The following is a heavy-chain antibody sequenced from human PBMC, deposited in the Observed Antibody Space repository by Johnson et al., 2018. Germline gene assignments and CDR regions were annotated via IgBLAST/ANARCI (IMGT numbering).Heavy chain of an antibody. CDR3: AREGRRITMIVVVKASHGAFDI. CDR1: GFTCSSYW. V-gene: IGHV3-7*01. J-gene: IGHJ3*02. Sequence: VQLVQSGGGLVQPGGSLRLSCAASGFTCSSYWMRWVRQAPGTGLEWVANIKQEDSEKYYVDSVKGRFTISTDNAKNSLYRQMKSLKAEDTAGYSCAREGRRITMIVVVKASHGAFDIWGQGTMVTVSS. CDR2: IKQEDSEK. D-gene: IGHD3-22*01.